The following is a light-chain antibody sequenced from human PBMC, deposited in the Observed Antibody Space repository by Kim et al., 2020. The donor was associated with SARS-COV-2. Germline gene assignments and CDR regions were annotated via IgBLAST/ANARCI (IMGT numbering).Light chain of an antibody. Sequence: ELTQPPSASGTHGQRVSISCSGSSSNIGSNYVYWYQQLPGTAPKLVIYRNNQRPSGVPDRFSGSTSGTSASLAISGLRSEDEADYYCATWDDSLSGWVFGGGTQLTVL. CDR2: RNN. CDR1: SSNIGSNY. J-gene: IGLJ3*02. V-gene: IGLV1-47*01. CDR3: ATWDDSLSGWV.